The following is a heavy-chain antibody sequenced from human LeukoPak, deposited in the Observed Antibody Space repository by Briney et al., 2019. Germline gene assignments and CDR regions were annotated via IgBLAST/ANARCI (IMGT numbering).Heavy chain of an antibody. Sequence: SGGSLRLSCAASGFTFTSYAMSWVRQVPGKGLEWVSAVSTSGGSTYYADSVRGRFSISRDNSKNTLYLQMNSLRVEDTAVYFCARQLGYCSDGNCYFDFWGQGTLVTVSS. J-gene: IGHJ4*02. V-gene: IGHV3-23*01. CDR1: GFTFTSYA. CDR2: VSTSGGST. CDR3: ARQLGYCSDGNCYFDF. D-gene: IGHD2-15*01.